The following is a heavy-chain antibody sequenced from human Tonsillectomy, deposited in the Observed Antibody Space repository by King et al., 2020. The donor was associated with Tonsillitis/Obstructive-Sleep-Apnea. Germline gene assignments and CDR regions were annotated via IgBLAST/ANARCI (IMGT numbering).Heavy chain of an antibody. Sequence: QLVQSGAEVKKPGSSVKVSCKASGGTFSSYAISWVRQAPGQGLEWMGGIIPIFGTPNYAQNFQGRVTITADDSTSTAYMGLSSLRSEDTAVYYCARGRSSSWFQDAFDIWGQGTMVTVSS. CDR3: ARGRSSSWFQDAFDI. CDR1: GGTFSSYA. V-gene: IGHV1-69*01. J-gene: IGHJ3*02. D-gene: IGHD6-13*01. CDR2: IIPIFGTP.